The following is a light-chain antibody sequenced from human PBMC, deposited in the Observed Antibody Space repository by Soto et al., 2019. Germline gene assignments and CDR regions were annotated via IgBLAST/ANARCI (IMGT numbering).Light chain of an antibody. J-gene: IGLJ1*01. CDR3: VSYTTSASYV. Sequence: QSVLTQPVAVSGSPAQSITISCTGTSSDVGNYIFVSWYRQHPGKAPKLMIYDINNRPSGVSNRCSGSKSGNTASLTISGLQAEDEADYYCVSYTTSASYVFGTGTKVTVL. CDR2: DIN. CDR1: SSDVGNYIF. V-gene: IGLV2-14*01.